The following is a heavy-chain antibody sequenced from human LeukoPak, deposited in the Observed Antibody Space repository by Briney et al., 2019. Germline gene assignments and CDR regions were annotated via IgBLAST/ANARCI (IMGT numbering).Heavy chain of an antibody. J-gene: IGHJ6*02. Sequence: GGSLRLSCAASGLTGSRNFMTWVRQAPGKGLEWVSAMYSGGSTFYADSVRGRFNISRDNSKKTMFLQMSSLRVEDAALYYCASSGTASRGAMDVWGQGTTVTVSS. V-gene: IGHV3-66*01. D-gene: IGHD1-1*01. CDR1: GLTGSRNF. CDR3: ASSGTASRGAMDV. CDR2: MYSGGST.